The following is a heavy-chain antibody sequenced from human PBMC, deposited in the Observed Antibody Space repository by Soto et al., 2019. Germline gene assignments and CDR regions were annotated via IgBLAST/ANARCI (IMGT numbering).Heavy chain of an antibody. CDR1: GGSISSGDYY. V-gene: IGHV4-30-4*01. CDR2: IYYSGST. D-gene: IGHD3-16*02. J-gene: IGHJ5*02. CDR3: AGLQSMRLSGLDP. Sequence: QVQLQESGPGLVKLSETLSLTCTVSGGSISSGDYYWSWIRQPPGKGLEWIGYIYYSGSTYYNPSLMSRVIISVDTSKNQFSLKLSSVTAADTAVYYCAGLQSMRLSGLDPWGQGTLDTVSS.